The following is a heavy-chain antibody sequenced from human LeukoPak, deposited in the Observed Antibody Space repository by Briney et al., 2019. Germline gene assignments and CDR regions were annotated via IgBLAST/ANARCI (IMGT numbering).Heavy chain of an antibody. J-gene: IGHJ4*02. CDR1: GFTYSTYA. Sequence: GGSLRLSCAASGFTYSTYAISWVRQAPGKGREWVSSISSSSSYIYYADSVKGRFTISRDNAKNSLYLQMNSLRAEDTAVYYCAREAAAAGFDYWGQGTLVTVSS. D-gene: IGHD6-13*01. CDR2: ISSSSSYI. V-gene: IGHV3-21*01. CDR3: AREAAAAGFDY.